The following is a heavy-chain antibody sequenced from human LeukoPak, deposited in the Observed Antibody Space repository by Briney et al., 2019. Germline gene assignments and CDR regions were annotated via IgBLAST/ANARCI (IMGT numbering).Heavy chain of an antibody. Sequence: ASVKVSCKACGYTFTSYGVSWVRQAPGQGLEWMGWISAYNGNTNYAQKLQGRVTVTTDTSTNTAYMELRSLRSDDTAVYYCARDFWSYSSSWYDYWGQGTLVTVSS. J-gene: IGHJ4*02. V-gene: IGHV1-18*01. CDR2: ISAYNGNT. CDR3: ARDFWSYSSSWYDY. D-gene: IGHD6-13*01. CDR1: GYTFTSYG.